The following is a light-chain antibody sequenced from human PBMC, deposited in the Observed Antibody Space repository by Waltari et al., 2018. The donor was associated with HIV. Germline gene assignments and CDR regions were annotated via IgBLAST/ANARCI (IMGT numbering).Light chain of an antibody. CDR3: QQFKSYPHT. V-gene: IGKV1-13*02. CDR2: DGS. Sequence: AIQLTQSPSSLSASVGSSFPITCRASQGISSALAWYQQKAGKAPKLLIYDGSSLESGVPSRFSGTGSGTDFTLIISSLQPEDFATYYCQQFKSYPHTFGGGTKVEIK. CDR1: QGISSA. J-gene: IGKJ4*01.